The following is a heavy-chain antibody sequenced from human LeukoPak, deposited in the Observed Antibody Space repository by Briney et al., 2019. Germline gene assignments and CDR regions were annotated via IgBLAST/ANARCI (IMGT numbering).Heavy chain of an antibody. J-gene: IGHJ6*02. CDR1: GYTFTSYD. CDR3: ARDRSHPYGMDV. V-gene: IGHV1-8*01. CDR2: MNPNSGNT. Sequence: GASVKVSCKASGYTFTSYDINWVRQATGQGLEWMGWMNPNSGNTGYAQKFQGRVTMTRNTSISTAYMELSSLRSEDTAVYYCARDRSHPYGMDVWGQGTTVTVSS.